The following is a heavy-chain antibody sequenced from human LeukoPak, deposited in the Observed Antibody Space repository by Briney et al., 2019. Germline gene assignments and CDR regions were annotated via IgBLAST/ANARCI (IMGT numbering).Heavy chain of an antibody. CDR3: ARPYSSQYYYYYMDV. Sequence: PSETLSLTCTVSGGSISSSSYYWGWIRQPPGKGLEWIGSIYYSGSTYNNPSLKSRVTISVDTSKNQFSLKLSSVTAADTAVYYCARPYSSQYYYYYMDVWGKGTTVTVSS. D-gene: IGHD6-13*01. V-gene: IGHV4-39*01. CDR2: IYYSGST. CDR1: GGSISSSSYY. J-gene: IGHJ6*03.